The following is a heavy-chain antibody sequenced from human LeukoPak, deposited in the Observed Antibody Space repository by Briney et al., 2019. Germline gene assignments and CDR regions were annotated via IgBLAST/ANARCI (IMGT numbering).Heavy chain of an antibody. CDR2: VYYTGST. Sequence: SETLSLTCTVSAGFIRVYYWIWIRQPPGKRLEWLGYVYYTGSTNYNPSLKSRVTMSVDTSKNQFSLMLTSVTAADTAVYFCASSTDDYWGQGTLVTVSS. CDR1: AGFIRVYY. J-gene: IGHJ4*02. V-gene: IGHV4-59*01. CDR3: ASSTDDY.